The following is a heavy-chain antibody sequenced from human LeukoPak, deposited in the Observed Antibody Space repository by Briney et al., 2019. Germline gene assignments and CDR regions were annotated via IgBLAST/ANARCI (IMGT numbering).Heavy chain of an antibody. Sequence: ASVKVSCKASGYTFTSYDINWVRQATGQELEWMGWMNPNGGNTGYAQKFQGRVTMTRNTSISTAYMELSSLRSEDTAVYYCARSLLVLDAFDIWGQGTMVTVSS. D-gene: IGHD3-10*01. CDR3: ARSLLVLDAFDI. V-gene: IGHV1-8*01. CDR1: GYTFTSYD. CDR2: MNPNGGNT. J-gene: IGHJ3*02.